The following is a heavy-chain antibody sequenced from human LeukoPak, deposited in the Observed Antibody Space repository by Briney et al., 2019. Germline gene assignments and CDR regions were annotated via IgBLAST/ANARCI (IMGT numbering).Heavy chain of an antibody. CDR3: TREMVMIDY. J-gene: IGHJ4*02. V-gene: IGHV3-7*03. CDR2: IKQDGSGK. D-gene: IGHD4-23*01. CDR1: GFIFTDYW. Sequence: GGSLRLSCAASGFIFTDYWMSWVRQAPGKGLEWVANIKQDGSGKYYVGSVKGRFTISRDNAKSSLYLQMNSLRAEDTAVYYCTREMVMIDYWGQGNLVTVSS.